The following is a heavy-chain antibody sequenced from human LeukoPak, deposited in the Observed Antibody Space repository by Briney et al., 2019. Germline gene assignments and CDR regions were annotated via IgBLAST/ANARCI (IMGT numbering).Heavy chain of an antibody. V-gene: IGHV3-30-3*01. Sequence: PGRSLRLSCAASGFTFSSYAMHWVRQAPGKGLEWVAVISYDGSNKYYADSVKGRFTISRDNSKNTLYLQMNSLRAEDTAVDYCARDRGSYYVWYYFDYWGQGTLVTVSS. D-gene: IGHD1-26*01. CDR1: GFTFSSYA. CDR2: ISYDGSNK. CDR3: ARDRGSYYVWYYFDY. J-gene: IGHJ4*02.